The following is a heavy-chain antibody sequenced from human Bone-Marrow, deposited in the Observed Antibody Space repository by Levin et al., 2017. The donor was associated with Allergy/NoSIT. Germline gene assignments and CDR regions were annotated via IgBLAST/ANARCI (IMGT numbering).Heavy chain of an antibody. D-gene: IGHD3-16*02. V-gene: IGHV3-30*03. J-gene: IGHJ4*02. Sequence: GESLKISCVGSGFVFDNHGIHWVRQAPGKGLEWVAVVGYDGKSEYYADSVKGRFAVSRDNSKSTVSLQMNSLRPEDTALYFCARAGGNYRQDFDSWGRGILVTVSS. CDR2: VGYDGKSE. CDR1: GFVFDNHG. CDR3: ARAGGNYRQDFDS.